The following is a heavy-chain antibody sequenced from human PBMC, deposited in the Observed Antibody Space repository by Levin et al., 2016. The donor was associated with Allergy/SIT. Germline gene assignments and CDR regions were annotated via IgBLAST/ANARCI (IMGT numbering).Heavy chain of an antibody. J-gene: IGHJ4*02. Sequence: SVKVSCKASGGTFSSYAISWVRQAPGQGLEWMGGIIPIFGTANYAQKFQGRVTITADESTSTAYMELSSLRSEDTAVYYCARVIDGYNCLDYWGQGTLVTVSS. V-gene: IGHV1-69*13. CDR3: ARVIDGYNCLDY. D-gene: IGHD5-24*01. CDR1: GGTFSSYA. CDR2: IIPIFGTA.